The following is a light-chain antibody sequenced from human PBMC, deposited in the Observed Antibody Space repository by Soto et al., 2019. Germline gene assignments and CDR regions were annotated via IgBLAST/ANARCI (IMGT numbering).Light chain of an antibody. CDR1: SSDVGSSNL. Sequence: QSAETQPASVSGSPGQSITFSCTGTSSDVGSSNLVSWYQQHPGKAPKLLIYEVSKRPSGVSNRFSGSKSGNTASLTISGLQAEDEADYYCCSYAGSSTHVFGTGTKVTVL. V-gene: IGLV2-23*02. CDR3: CSYAGSSTHV. CDR2: EVS. J-gene: IGLJ1*01.